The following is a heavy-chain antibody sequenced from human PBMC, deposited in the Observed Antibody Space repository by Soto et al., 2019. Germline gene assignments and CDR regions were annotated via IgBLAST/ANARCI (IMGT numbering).Heavy chain of an antibody. CDR2: IYRTGST. Sequence: QVQLQESGPGLVKPSGTLSLTCAVSGGSFTSNNWWTWVRQPPGQGLEWIGEIYRTGSTNYNPSRKSRVTISLDKSENQFSLKVTSLTAADTAVYYCASRDPGTSVDYWGQGTLVTVSS. V-gene: IGHV4-4*02. CDR3: ASRDPGTSVDY. J-gene: IGHJ4*02. D-gene: IGHD1-7*01. CDR1: GGSFTSNNW.